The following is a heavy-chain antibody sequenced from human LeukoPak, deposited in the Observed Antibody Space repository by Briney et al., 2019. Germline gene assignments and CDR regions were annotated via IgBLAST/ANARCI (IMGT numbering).Heavy chain of an antibody. V-gene: IGHV4-59*01. CDR1: GGSISSYY. CDR3: ARDQYDILTGTSLWIRWFDP. D-gene: IGHD3-9*01. J-gene: IGHJ5*02. CDR2: IYYSGST. Sequence: PSETLSLTCTVSGGSISSYYWSWIRQPPGKGLEWIGYIYYSGSTNYNPSLKSRVTISVDTSKNQFSLKLSSVTAADTAVYYCARDQYDILTGTSLWIRWFDPWGQGTLVTVSS.